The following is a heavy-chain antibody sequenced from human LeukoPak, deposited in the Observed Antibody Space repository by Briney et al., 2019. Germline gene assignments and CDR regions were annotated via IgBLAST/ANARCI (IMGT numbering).Heavy chain of an antibody. CDR2: IVPSGGST. D-gene: IGHD1-1*01. Sequence: GGSLRLSCAASGFTFSSYVMSWVRQTPGKGLEWVSTIVPSGGSTYYADSVKGRFTISRDNSKNTLHLQMNSLRFEDTAVYYCATRGTTATKYIEHWGQGTLVTVSS. CDR3: ATRGTTATKYIEH. V-gene: IGHV3-23*01. J-gene: IGHJ4*02. CDR1: GFTFSSYV.